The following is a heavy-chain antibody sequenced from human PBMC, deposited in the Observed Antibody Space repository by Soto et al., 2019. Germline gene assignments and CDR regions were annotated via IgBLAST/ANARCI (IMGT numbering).Heavy chain of an antibody. V-gene: IGHV1-46*01. Sequence: QVQLVQSGAEVKKPGASVKVSCKASGYTFTSYYMHWVRQAPGQGLEWMGIINPSGGSTSYAQKFRGGVNMTRDTSTSTVYMELSSLRSEDTAVYYYARALMVRGVTAPNYYYCYYGMDVWGQGTTVTVSS. CDR1: GYTFTSYY. D-gene: IGHD3-10*01. CDR3: ARALMVRGVTAPNYYYCYYGMDV. CDR2: INPSGGST. J-gene: IGHJ6*02.